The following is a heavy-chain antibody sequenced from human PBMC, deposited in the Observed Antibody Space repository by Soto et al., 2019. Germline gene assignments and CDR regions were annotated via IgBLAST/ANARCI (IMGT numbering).Heavy chain of an antibody. CDR2: IVVGSGNT. Sequence: ASVKVSCKASGFTFTSSAVQWVRQARGQRLEWIGWIVVGSGNTNYAQKFQERVTITRDMSTSTAYMELSSLRSEDTAVYYCAAANFRTRSYYDSSGYLDYWGQGTLVTVSS. CDR1: GFTFTSSA. J-gene: IGHJ4*02. D-gene: IGHD3-22*01. CDR3: AAANFRTRSYYDSSGYLDY. V-gene: IGHV1-58*01.